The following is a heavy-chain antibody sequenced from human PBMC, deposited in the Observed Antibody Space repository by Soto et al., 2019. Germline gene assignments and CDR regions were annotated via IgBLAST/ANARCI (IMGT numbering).Heavy chain of an antibody. CDR3: ARATPGPSTIFGVVIIGVFDY. CDR1: GYSFTSYW. V-gene: IGHV5-51*01. D-gene: IGHD3-3*01. CDR2: IYPGDSDT. J-gene: IGHJ4*02. Sequence: GESLKISCKGSGYSFTSYWIGWVRQMPGKGLEWMGIIYPGDSDTRYSPSFQGQVTISADKSISTAYLQWSSLKASDTAMYYCARATPGPSTIFGVVIIGVFDYWGQGTLVTVSS.